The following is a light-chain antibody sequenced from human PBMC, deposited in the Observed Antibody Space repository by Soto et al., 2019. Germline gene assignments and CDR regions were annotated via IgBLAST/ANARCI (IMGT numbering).Light chain of an antibody. J-gene: IGKJ1*01. Sequence: DIVMAQSPDSLAVSLGERATINCKSSQSVLYSSNNKNYLAWYQQKPGQPPKLLIYWASTRESGVPDPFSGSVSGTDFTLTISSLQAEDVAVFYCQQYTGPWTFGQGTKVEIK. V-gene: IGKV4-1*01. CDR2: WAS. CDR3: QQYTGPWT. CDR1: QSVLYSSNNKNY.